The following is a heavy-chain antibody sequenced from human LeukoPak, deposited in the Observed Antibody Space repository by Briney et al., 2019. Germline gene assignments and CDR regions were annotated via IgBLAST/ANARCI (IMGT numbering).Heavy chain of an antibody. D-gene: IGHD6-19*01. V-gene: IGHV3-23*01. Sequence: PGGSLRLSCAASGFTFSSYAMSWVRQAPGKGLKCVSAISGSGGSTYYADSVKGRFTISRDNSKNTLYLQMNSRRAEDTAVYYCAKDLGRAVAGTIYWGQGTLVTVSS. CDR1: GFTFSSYA. CDR3: AKDLGRAVAGTIY. J-gene: IGHJ4*02. CDR2: ISGSGGST.